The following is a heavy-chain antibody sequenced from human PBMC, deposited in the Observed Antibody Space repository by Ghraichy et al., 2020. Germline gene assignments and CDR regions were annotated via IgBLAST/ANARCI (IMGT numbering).Heavy chain of an antibody. CDR2: IYYTGST. CDR3: ARHGEDSYDTGGYYYMDV. CDR1: GDSISTYY. D-gene: IGHD3-22*01. J-gene: IGHJ6*03. Sequence: SETLSLTCTVSGDSISTYYWSWIRQPPGKGLEWIGYIYYTGSTNYNPSLRSRVTISVDTSKNQFSLNLTSVIAADTAVYYCARHGEDSYDTGGYYYMDVWGKGATVTVSS. V-gene: IGHV4-59*08.